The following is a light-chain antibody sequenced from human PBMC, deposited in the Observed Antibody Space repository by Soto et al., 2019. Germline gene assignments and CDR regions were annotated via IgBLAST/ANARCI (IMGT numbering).Light chain of an antibody. CDR2: AAS. V-gene: IGKV1-33*01. CDR3: QHYCSLPYI. J-gene: IGKJ2*01. Sequence: DIQMTQSPSSLSASVGDRVTITCLASQDISNHLNWYQLQPGEAPKLMIYAASNLETGVPSRFSGGGSGTDFTFTISGLQPEDIAIDYCQHYCSLPYIFGQGTKLEIK. CDR1: QDISNH.